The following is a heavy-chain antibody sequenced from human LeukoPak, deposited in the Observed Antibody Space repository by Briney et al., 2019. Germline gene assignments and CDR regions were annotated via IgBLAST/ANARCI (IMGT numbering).Heavy chain of an antibody. CDR2: IYYSGST. D-gene: IGHD3-22*01. CDR3: ARYYYDSSGYYNS. Sequence: TSETLSLTCTVSGGSISSSIYYWGWIRQPPGKGLEWIGSIYYSGSTYYNPSLKSRVTISVDTSKNQFSLKLSSVTAADTAVYYCARYYYDSSGYYNSWGQGTLVTVSS. CDR1: GGSISSSIYY. J-gene: IGHJ4*02. V-gene: IGHV4-39*01.